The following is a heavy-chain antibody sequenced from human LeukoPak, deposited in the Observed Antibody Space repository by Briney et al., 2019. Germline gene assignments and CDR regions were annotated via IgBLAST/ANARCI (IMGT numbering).Heavy chain of an antibody. CDR2: IKQDGSER. CDR1: GFTFSNYW. J-gene: IGHJ4*02. CDR3: ARGSMHIFHLYTDY. Sequence: GGSLRLSCAASGFTFSNYWVSWFRQAPGQGLEWVASIKQDGSERYYVDSVKGRFTISRDNAKNSLFLQLSSLRVEDTAVYYCARGSMHIFHLYTDYWGQGTLVTVSS. D-gene: IGHD3-3*02. V-gene: IGHV3-7*01.